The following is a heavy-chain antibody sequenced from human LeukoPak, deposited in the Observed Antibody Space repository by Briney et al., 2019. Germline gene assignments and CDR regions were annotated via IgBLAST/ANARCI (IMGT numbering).Heavy chain of an antibody. CDR3: ASGSKCCSGNCYCPVDY. CDR2: IFHSGNT. D-gene: IGHD2-21*02. J-gene: IGHJ4*02. CDR1: GGSISSGGYS. V-gene: IGHV4-30-2*01. Sequence: PSETLSLTCAVSGGSISSGGYSWSWIRQPPGKGLECIGYIFHSGNTYYNPSLKSRVTISVDRSKNQFSLKLSSVTAADTAVYYCASGSKCCSGNCYCPVDYWGQGTLVTVSS.